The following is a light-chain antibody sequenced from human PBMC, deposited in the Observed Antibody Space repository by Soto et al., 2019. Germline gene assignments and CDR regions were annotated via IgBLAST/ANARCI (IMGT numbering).Light chain of an antibody. Sequence: EIGLTQSPATLSLSAGERATLSCRASQSVSSYLTWSQQKPGQAPRLLSYDASNRATVIPARFSGSGSGTAFTLTITSLEPDDFAFHFCQQRINWPLTFGGWTKVEIK. CDR1: QSVSSY. V-gene: IGKV3-11*01. CDR3: QQRINWPLT. J-gene: IGKJ4*01. CDR2: DAS.